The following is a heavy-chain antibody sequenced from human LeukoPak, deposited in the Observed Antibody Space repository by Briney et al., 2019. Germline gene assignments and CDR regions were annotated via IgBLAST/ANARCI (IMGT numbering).Heavy chain of an antibody. V-gene: IGHV4-31*03. Sequence: SQTLSLTCTVSGGSISSGGYYWSWIRQHPGKGLEWNGYIYYSGSTYYNPSLKSRVTISVDTSKNQFSLKLSSVTAADTAVYYCARDSRVAVFGGPGMDVWGQGTTVTVSS. J-gene: IGHJ6*02. CDR3: ARDSRVAVFGGPGMDV. CDR2: IYYSGST. D-gene: IGHD3-3*01. CDR1: GGSISSGGYY.